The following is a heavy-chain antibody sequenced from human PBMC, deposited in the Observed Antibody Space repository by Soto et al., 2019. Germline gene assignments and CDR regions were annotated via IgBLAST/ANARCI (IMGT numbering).Heavy chain of an antibody. D-gene: IGHD1-7*01. V-gene: IGHV1-69*01. J-gene: IGHJ5*02. CDR1: GGTFSSYA. Sequence: QVQLVQSGAEVKKPGSSVKVSCKASGGTFSSYAISWVRQAPGQGLEWMGGIIPIFGTANYAQKFQGRVTVTAEESTSTAYMGVSRLRSEDTAVYYCARGTTGTTNNRFDPWGQGTLVTVSS. CDR2: IIPIFGTA. CDR3: ARGTTGTTNNRFDP.